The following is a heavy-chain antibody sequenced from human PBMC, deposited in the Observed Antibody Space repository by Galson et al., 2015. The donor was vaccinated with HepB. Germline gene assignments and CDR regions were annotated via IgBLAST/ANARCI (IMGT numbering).Heavy chain of an antibody. CDR3: ARGMITFGGVIQR. CDR1: GYTFTSYD. CDR2: MNPNSGNT. J-gene: IGHJ4*02. V-gene: IGHV1-8*01. Sequence: KVSCKASGYTFTSYDINWVRQATGQGLEWMGWMNPNSGNTGYAQKFQGRVTMTRNTSISTAYMELSSLRSEDTAVYYCARGMITFGGVIQRWGQGTLVTVSS. D-gene: IGHD3-16*02.